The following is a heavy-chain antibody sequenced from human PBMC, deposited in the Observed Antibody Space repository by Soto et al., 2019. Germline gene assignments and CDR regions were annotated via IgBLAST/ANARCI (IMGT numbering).Heavy chain of an antibody. CDR3: ARGDYGGNSVPGSIDY. CDR2: IYYSGST. D-gene: IGHD4-17*01. J-gene: IGHJ4*02. CDR1: GGSISSGGYY. Sequence: QVQLQESGPGLVKPSQTLSLTCTVSGGSISSGGYYWSWIRQHPGKGLEWIGYIYYSGSTYYNPSIKSRVTISVDTSKNQFSLKLSSVTAADTAVYYCARGDYGGNSVPGSIDYWGQGTLVTVSS. V-gene: IGHV4-31*03.